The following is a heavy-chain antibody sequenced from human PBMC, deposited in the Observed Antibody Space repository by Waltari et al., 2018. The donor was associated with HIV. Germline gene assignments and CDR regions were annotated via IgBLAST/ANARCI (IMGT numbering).Heavy chain of an antibody. CDR2: SSGRGGGT. Sequence: EVQLFEFGGGLVQPRGILRLSCAACGFTFRNYAMCWVCQAPGKGWVWVSSSSGRGGGTSYADSGKGRLTVSRDNSKDTVFLEMDSVRAEDTALYYCAKEGIIGMTDAVDIWCQGTMVIVSS. CDR1: GFTFRNYA. CDR3: AKEGIIGMTDAVDI. V-gene: IGHV3-23*01. J-gene: IGHJ3*02. D-gene: IGHD2-15*01.